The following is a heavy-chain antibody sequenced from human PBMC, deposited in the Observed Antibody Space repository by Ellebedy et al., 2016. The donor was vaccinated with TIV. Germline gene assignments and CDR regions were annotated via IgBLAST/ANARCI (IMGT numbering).Heavy chain of an antibody. CDR3: ARDAPHSSYPT. J-gene: IGHJ4*02. CDR2: INHSGST. CDR1: GGSFSGYF. Sequence: MPSETLSLTCAVYGGSFSGYFWSWIRQSPGKGLEWIGEINHSGSTTYTASLKSRVTISVDTSKTQFSLNLSSVTAADTAGYYCARDAPHSSYPTWGQGTLVTVSS. V-gene: IGHV4-34*01. D-gene: IGHD6-19*01.